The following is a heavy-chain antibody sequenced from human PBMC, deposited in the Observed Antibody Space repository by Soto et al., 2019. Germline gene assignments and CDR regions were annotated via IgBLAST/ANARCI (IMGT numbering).Heavy chain of an antibody. D-gene: IGHD3-3*02. J-gene: IGHJ6*02. CDR2: VSAYNGNT. Sequence: QVQLVQSGAEVKKPGASVKVSCKAPGYTFTSYGISWVRQAPGQGLEWMGWVSAYNGNTNYAQKLQGRVTMTTDTSTSTAYMERRRLESDDTAGYYCAGDQPIYGAAINYGMDVWGQGTTVTVS. CDR3: AGDQPIYGAAINYGMDV. CDR1: GYTFTSYG. V-gene: IGHV1-18*01.